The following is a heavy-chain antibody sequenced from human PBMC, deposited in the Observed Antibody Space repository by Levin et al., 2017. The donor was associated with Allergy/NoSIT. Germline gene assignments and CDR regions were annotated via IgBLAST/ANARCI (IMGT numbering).Heavy chain of an antibody. J-gene: IGHJ3*02. V-gene: IGHV3-9*01. CDR1: GFTFDDYA. Sequence: LSLTCAASGFTFDDYAMHWVRQAPGKGLEWVSGISWNSGSIGYADSVKGRFTISRDNAKNSLYLQMNSLRAEDTALYYCAKDGGRGDFWSGYQFDIWGQGTMVTVSS. CDR2: ISWNSGSI. D-gene: IGHD3-3*01. CDR3: AKDGGRGDFWSGYQFDI.